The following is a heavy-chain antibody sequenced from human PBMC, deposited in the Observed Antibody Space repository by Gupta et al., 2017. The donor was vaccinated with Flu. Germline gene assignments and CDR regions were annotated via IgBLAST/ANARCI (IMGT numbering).Heavy chain of an antibody. D-gene: IGHD6-13*01. Sequence: EVQLVESGGGLVQPGGSLRLSCAASGFTFSSYWMSWVRQAPGKGLEWVANIKQDGSEKYYVDSVKGRFTISRDNAKNSLYLQMNSLRAEDTAVYYCAREGAGPNIAAFDYWGQGTLVTVSS. J-gene: IGHJ4*02. CDR1: GFTFSSYW. CDR2: IKQDGSEK. CDR3: AREGAGPNIAAFDY. V-gene: IGHV3-7*01.